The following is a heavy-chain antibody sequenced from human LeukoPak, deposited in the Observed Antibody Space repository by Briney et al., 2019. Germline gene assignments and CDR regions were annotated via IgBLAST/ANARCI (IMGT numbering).Heavy chain of an antibody. D-gene: IGHD3-10*01. V-gene: IGHV3-30*02. J-gene: IGHJ4*02. Sequence: GGSLRLSCAASGFTFSSYGMHWVRQAPGKGLEWVAFIRYDGSNKYYADSVKGRFTISRGNSKNTLYLQMNSLRAEDTAVYYCAKDRNSITMVRGVLYWGQGTLVTVSS. CDR2: IRYDGSNK. CDR1: GFTFSSYG. CDR3: AKDRNSITMVRGVLY.